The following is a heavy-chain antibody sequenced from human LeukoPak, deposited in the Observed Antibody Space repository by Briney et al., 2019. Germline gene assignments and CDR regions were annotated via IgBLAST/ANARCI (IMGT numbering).Heavy chain of an antibody. CDR1: GFTFSSYA. J-gene: IGHJ4*02. D-gene: IGHD1-26*01. Sequence: PGGSLRLSCAASGFTFSSYAMHWVRQAPGKGLEWVAVISSADGSNKYYADSVKGRITISRDNSQNTLYLQMNSLTDDDTAVYYCAKKWGVGTTTLDYFDYWGQGTLVTVSS. CDR3: AKKWGVGTTTLDYFDY. V-gene: IGHV3-30*04. CDR2: ISSADGSNK.